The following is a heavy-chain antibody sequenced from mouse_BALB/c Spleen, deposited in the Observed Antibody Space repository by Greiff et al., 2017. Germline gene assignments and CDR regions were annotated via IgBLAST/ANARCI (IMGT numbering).Heavy chain of an antibody. J-gene: IGHJ4*01. V-gene: IGHV7-3*02. CDR2: IRNKANGYTT. Sequence: DVHLVESGGGLVQPGGSLRLSCATSGFTFTDYYMSWVRQPPGKALEWLGFIRNKANGYTTEYSASVKGRFTISRDNSQSILYLQMNTLRAEDSATYYCARSYYYGSSPYAMDYWGQGTSVTVSS. CDR1: GFTFTDYY. D-gene: IGHD1-1*01. CDR3: ARSYYYGSSPYAMDY.